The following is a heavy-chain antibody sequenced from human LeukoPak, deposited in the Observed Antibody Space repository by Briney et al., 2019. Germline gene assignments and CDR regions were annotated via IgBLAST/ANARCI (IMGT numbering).Heavy chain of an antibody. Sequence: PGGSLRLSCAASGFTFVNFAMSWVRLAPGKGLEWVSAVVGDGTTTFYADSVKGRFTISRDNSKNTVYLQINSLRDEDTAVYYCAKARLSTGWAYNDYWGRGTLVTVSS. D-gene: IGHD2-8*02. CDR1: GFTFVNFA. V-gene: IGHV3-23*01. J-gene: IGHJ4*02. CDR2: VVGDGTTT. CDR3: AKARLSTGWAYNDY.